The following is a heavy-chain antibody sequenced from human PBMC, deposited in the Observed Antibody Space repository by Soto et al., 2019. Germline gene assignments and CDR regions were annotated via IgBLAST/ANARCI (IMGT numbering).Heavy chain of an antibody. CDR1: GGSISSGGYS. CDR3: ARVVYNWFDP. J-gene: IGHJ5*02. CDR2: IYHSGST. Sequence: SETLSLTCAVSGGSISSGGYSWSWIRQPPGKGLEWIGYIYHSGSTNYNPSLKSRVTISVDTSKNQFSLKLSSVTAADTAVYYCARVVYNWFDPWGQGTLVTVSS. V-gene: IGHV4-30-2*01.